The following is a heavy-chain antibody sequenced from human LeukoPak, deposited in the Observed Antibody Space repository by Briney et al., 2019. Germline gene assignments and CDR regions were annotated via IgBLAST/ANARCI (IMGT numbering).Heavy chain of an antibody. CDR1: GFTFSGAW. D-gene: IGHD3-10*01. CDR3: VTVQFARTMSFDY. V-gene: IGHV3-15*01. Sequence: PGGSLRLSCAASGFTFSGAWMSWVRQAPGEGLEWVGRIKSNFDGGTTDYAAPVKGRFSVSRDDSKNTLVLQMNSLKTEDTAVYYCVTVQFARTMSFDYWGQGTLVTVSS. J-gene: IGHJ4*02. CDR2: IKSNFDGGTT.